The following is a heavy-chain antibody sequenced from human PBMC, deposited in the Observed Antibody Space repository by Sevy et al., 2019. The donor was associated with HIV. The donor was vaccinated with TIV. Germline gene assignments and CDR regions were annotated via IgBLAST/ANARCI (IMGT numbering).Heavy chain of an antibody. Sequence: SETLSLTCTVSGGSISSSSYYWGWIRQPPGKGLEWIGSIYYSGSTYYNPSLKSRVTISVNTSKNQFSLKLSSVTAEDTAVYYCARWIRGFYHFDYWGQGTLVTVSS. CDR2: IYYSGST. CDR1: GGSISSSSYY. J-gene: IGHJ4*02. V-gene: IGHV4-39*01. D-gene: IGHD3-3*01. CDR3: ARWIRGFYHFDY.